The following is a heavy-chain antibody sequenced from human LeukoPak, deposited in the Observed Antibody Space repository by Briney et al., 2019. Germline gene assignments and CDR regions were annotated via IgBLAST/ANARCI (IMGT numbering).Heavy chain of an antibody. CDR3: ATETIGRHYDY. Sequence: GGSLRLSCAGSGFTFSSCGFNWVRQAPGKGLEWVSSIGPTGTDRYYADSVRGRFTISRDNAKNSMYLQMDSLRDEDTAVYYCATETIGRHYDYWGQGTLLTVSS. V-gene: IGHV3-21*01. CDR1: GFTFSSCG. D-gene: IGHD1-14*01. J-gene: IGHJ4*02. CDR2: IGPTGTDR.